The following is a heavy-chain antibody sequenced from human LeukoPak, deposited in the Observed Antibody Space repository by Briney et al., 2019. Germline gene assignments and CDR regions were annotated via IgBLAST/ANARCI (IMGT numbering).Heavy chain of an antibody. V-gene: IGHV3-30*02. CDR1: RFTFSIYG. CDR3: AKDSYGDYEGYYFDY. J-gene: IGHJ4*02. D-gene: IGHD4-17*01. CDR2: IRYDGSNK. Sequence: GVSLRLSCAASRFTFSIYGMHWVRHAPGKGLEWVAFIRYDGSNKYYADSVKDRFTISRDNSKNTLYLQMNSLRAEDTAVYYCAKDSYGDYEGYYFDYWGQGTLVTVSS.